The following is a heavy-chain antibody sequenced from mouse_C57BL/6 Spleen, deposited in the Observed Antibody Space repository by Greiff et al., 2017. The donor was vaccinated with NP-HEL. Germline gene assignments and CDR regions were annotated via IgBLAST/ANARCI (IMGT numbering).Heavy chain of an antibody. D-gene: IGHD2-4*01. V-gene: IGHV6-6*01. J-gene: IGHJ3*01. Sequence: EVKVEESGGGLVQPGGSMKLSCAASGFTFSDAWMDWVRQSPEKGLEWVAEIRNKANNHATYYAESVKGRFTISRDDSKSSVYLQMNSLRAEDTGIYYCTSRVDYDYFAWFAYWGQGTLVTVSA. CDR3: TSRVDYDYFAWFAY. CDR2: IRNKANNHAT. CDR1: GFTFSDAW.